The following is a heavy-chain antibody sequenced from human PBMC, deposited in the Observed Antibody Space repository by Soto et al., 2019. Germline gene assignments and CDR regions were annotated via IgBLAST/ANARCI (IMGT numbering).Heavy chain of an antibody. D-gene: IGHD3-3*01. CDR2: IYYSGST. V-gene: IGHV4-39*01. CDR1: GGSISSSSYY. Sequence: PSETLSLTCTVSGGSISSSSYYWGWIRQPPGKGLEWIGSIYYSGSTYYNPSLKSRVTISVDTSKNQFSLKLSSVTAADTAVYYCARQSYDFWSGYSNWFYPWGQGTLVTVSS. J-gene: IGHJ5*02. CDR3: ARQSYDFWSGYSNWFYP.